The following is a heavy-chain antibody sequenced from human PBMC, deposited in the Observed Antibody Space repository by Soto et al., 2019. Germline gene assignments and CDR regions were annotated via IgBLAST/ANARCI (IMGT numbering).Heavy chain of an antibody. J-gene: IGHJ4*02. CDR3: ARDPVAGTYFDY. CDR1: GYTFTTYC. CDR2: INGYNGNT. V-gene: IGHV1-18*01. Sequence: ASVKVSCKASGYTFTTYCISWVRQAPGQGLEWMGWINGYNGNTNYAQKLQGRVTMTTDTSTSTAYMELRSLRSDDTAVYYCARDPVAGTYFDYWGQGTLVTVSS. D-gene: IGHD6-19*01.